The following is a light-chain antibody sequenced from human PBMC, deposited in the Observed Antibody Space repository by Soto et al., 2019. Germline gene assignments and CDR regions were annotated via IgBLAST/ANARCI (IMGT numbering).Light chain of an antibody. CDR2: DAS. CDR1: QSVSSY. Sequence: EIVLTQSPATLSLSPGERATLSCRASQSVSSYLAWYQQKPGQAPRLLIYDASNRATGIPARFSGSGSGTDFTLTISGLEPEDFAVYYGHQRSNWPPVFTFGPGTKVDIK. V-gene: IGKV3-11*01. CDR3: HQRSNWPPVFT. J-gene: IGKJ3*01.